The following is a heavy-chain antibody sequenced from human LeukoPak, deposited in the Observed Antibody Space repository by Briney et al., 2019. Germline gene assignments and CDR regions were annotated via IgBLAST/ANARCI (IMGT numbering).Heavy chain of an antibody. V-gene: IGHV4-34*01. CDR2: INHSGST. J-gene: IGHJ4*02. CDR3: LRNFDY. CDR1: AGSFSGYY. Sequence: SETLSLTCAVYAGSFSGYYWSWVRQPPGKGLEWIGEINHSGSTNYNPSLKSRVTIPVDTSKNQFSLKLSSVTAADTAVYYCLRNFDYWGQGTLVTVSS. D-gene: IGHD4-17*01.